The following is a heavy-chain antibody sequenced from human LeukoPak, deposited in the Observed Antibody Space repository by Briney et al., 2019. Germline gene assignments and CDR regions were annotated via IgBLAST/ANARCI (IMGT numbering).Heavy chain of an antibody. J-gene: IGHJ4*02. D-gene: IGHD3-10*01. Sequence: ASVKVSCKASGYTFTGYYVHWVRQAPGQGLEWMGRSNPNSGGTNYAQKFQGRVTMTRDTSIRTAYMELSRLRSDDTAVYYCARGHMVRGVITIFDYWGQGTLVTVSS. V-gene: IGHV1-2*06. CDR2: SNPNSGGT. CDR3: ARGHMVRGVITIFDY. CDR1: GYTFTGYY.